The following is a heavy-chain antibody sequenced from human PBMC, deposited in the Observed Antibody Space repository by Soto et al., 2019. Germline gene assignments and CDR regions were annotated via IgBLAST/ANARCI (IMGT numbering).Heavy chain of an antibody. CDR2: IYRSGST. CDR1: GASLTSGSYY. J-gene: IGHJ5*01. D-gene: IGHD3-16*01. Sequence: QVQLQESGPGLVRPSETLSLTCTVSGASLTSGSYYWSWVRQPPGKGLEWIAYIYRSGSTNYNPSLKSRATISVYTSKNQFSLRLTSVTPADTAMYYCARWKYSYADLPGYWFDSWGQGTLVTVSS. CDR3: ARWKYSYADLPGYWFDS. V-gene: IGHV4-61*01.